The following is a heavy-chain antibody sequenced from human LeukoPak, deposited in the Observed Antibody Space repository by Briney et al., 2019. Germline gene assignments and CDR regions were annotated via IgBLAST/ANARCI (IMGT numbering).Heavy chain of an antibody. CDR2: INPDNGKT. J-gene: IGHJ3*01. CDR1: GYNFNSYY. V-gene: IGHV1-2*06. D-gene: IGHD1-1*01. Sequence: GASMRVSCKASGYNFNSYYIHWVRQAPGQGLTWMGRINPDNGKTKYEPRFQGRVTMTWDTSINTAYVDLTGLRSDDTAVYYCARNEPAVSVVDAFDVWGQGTVVTVSS. CDR3: ARNEPAVSVVDAFDV.